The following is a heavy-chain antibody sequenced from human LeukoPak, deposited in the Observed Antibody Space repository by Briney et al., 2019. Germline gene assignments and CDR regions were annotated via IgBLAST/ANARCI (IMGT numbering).Heavy chain of an antibody. CDR3: ARDKALAALDAFDI. J-gene: IGHJ3*02. D-gene: IGHD2-15*01. CDR1: GYTFTGYY. Sequence: ASVKVSCKASGYTFTGYYMHWVRQAPGQGLEWMGWINPNSGGTNYAQKFQGRVTMTRDTSISTAYMELSRLRSDDTAVYYCARDKALAALDAFDIWGQGTMVTVSS. CDR2: INPNSGGT. V-gene: IGHV1-2*02.